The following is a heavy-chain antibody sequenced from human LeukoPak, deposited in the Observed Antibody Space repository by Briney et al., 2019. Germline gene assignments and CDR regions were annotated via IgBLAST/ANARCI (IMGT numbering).Heavy chain of an antibody. J-gene: IGHJ4*02. D-gene: IGHD2-2*01. CDR1: GGSISSYY. CDR3: ARREVPAAIRYYFDY. V-gene: IGHV4-59*01. Sequence: SETLSLTCTVSGGSISSYYWSWIRQPPGKGLEWIGYIYYSGSTNYNPSLKSRVTISVDTSKNQFSLKLSSVTAADTAVYYCARREVPAAIRYYFDYWGQGTLVTVSS. CDR2: IYYSGST.